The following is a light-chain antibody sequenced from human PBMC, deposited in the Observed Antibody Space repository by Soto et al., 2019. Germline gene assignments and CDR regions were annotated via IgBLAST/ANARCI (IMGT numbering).Light chain of an antibody. CDR2: DIY. J-gene: IGLJ1*01. CDR1: NSDVGGYPF. V-gene: IGLV2-8*01. Sequence: QSALTQPPSASGSPGQSVTISCTGTNSDVGGYPFVSWYQQHPGKAPKLIIYDIYNRPSGVPNRFSGSKSGNRASLTVFGLQAEDEADYYCSSYRSTSVYVFGTGTKLTVL. CDR3: SSYRSTSVYV.